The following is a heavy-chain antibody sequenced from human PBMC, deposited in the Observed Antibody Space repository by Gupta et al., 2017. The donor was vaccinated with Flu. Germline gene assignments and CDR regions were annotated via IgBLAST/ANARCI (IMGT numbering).Heavy chain of an antibody. Sequence: QITLKESGPTLVKPTQTLTLTCSYSGLALDTSGVAVGWIRQPPGKALESLAFIYWDDDKAYSPSLKNRLSITKGTSKNQVVLTMTNMDPVDTGTYYCVHRPNFDFWRGAFDSWGQGLLVTVSS. V-gene: IGHV2-5*02. CDR1: GLALDTSGVA. CDR3: VHRPNFDFWRGAFDS. J-gene: IGHJ4*02. CDR2: IYWDDDK. D-gene: IGHD3-3*01.